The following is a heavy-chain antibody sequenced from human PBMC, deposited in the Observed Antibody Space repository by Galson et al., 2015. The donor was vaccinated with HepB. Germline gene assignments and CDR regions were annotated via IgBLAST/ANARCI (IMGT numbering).Heavy chain of an antibody. CDR3: ARAGYKANGGYSHY. D-gene: IGHD3-22*01. V-gene: IGHV3-30-3*01. CDR2: ISYDGSNK. CDR1: GFTFGSYA. J-gene: IGHJ4*02. Sequence: LRLSCAASGFTFGSYAMHWVRQAPGKGLEWVAVISYDGSNKNYADSVNGRYTISRDNSKNTLYLQVNSLQADDTAVYYCARAGYKANGGYSHYWGQGTLGTVSS.